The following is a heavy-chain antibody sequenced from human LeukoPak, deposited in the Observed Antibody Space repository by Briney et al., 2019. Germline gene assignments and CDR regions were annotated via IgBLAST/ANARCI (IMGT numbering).Heavy chain of an antibody. J-gene: IGHJ4*02. CDR3: ARQIDSSGSFDY. CDR1: GGSFSGYY. V-gene: IGHV4-34*01. D-gene: IGHD3-22*01. Sequence: SETLSLTCAVYGGSFSGYYWSWIRQPPGKGLEWIGEINHSGSTNYNPSLKSRVTISVDTSKNQFSLKLSSVTAADTAVYYCARQIDSSGSFDYGGQGTLVTVSS. CDR2: INHSGST.